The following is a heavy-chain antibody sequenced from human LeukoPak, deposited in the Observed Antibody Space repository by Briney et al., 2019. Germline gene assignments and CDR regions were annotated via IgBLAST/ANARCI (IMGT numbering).Heavy chain of an antibody. J-gene: IGHJ5*02. CDR2: IIPIFGTA. D-gene: IGHD3-10*01. CDR3: AREFTMVRGGGFDP. V-gene: IGHV1-69*13. CDR1: GGTFSSYA. Sequence: GASVKVSCKASGGTFSSYAITWVRQAPGQGLEWMGGIIPIFGTANYAQKFQGRVTITADESTSTAYMELSSLRSDDTAGYYCAREFTMVRGGGFDPWGQGTLVTVSS.